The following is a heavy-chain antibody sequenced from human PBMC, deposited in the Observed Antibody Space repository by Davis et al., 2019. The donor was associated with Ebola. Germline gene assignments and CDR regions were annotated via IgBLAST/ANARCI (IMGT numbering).Heavy chain of an antibody. J-gene: IGHJ4*02. CDR2: IKGDESST. CDR3: ARALTSSNNGKFDH. CDR1: GFTFSSYW. Sequence: GESLKISCAASGFTFSSYWMHWVRQAPGKGLVRVSRIKGDESSTSYADSVKGRFTISRDNAKNTLYLQMNSLRAEDTAMYYCARALTSSNNGKFDHWGQGTLVTVSS. V-gene: IGHV3-74*01. D-gene: IGHD1-1*01.